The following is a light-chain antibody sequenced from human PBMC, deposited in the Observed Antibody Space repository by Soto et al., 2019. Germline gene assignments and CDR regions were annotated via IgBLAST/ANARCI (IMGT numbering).Light chain of an antibody. CDR2: VNSDGSH. CDR1: SGHSSYA. CDR3: QTWGTGIRV. J-gene: IGLJ3*02. V-gene: IGLV4-69*01. Sequence: QSVLTQSPSASASLGASVKVTCTLSSGHSSYAIAWHQQQPEEGPRYLMKVNSDGSHTKGDGIPDRFSGSSSGAERYLIISSLQSEDEAEYYCQTWGTGIRVFGGGTKVTVL.